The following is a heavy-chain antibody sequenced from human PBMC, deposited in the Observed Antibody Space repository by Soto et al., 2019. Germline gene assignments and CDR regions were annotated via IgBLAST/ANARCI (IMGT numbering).Heavy chain of an antibody. D-gene: IGHD6-13*01. J-gene: IGHJ6*03. CDR1: GFTFSRYW. CDR2: INSDGSST. CDR3: ALKHSSSWAYYYYYMDV. V-gene: IGHV3-74*01. Sequence: GALRLSCAASGFTFSRYWMHWVRQAPGKGLVWVSRINSDGSSTNYADSVKGRFTISRDNAKNTLYLQMNSLRAEDTAVYYCALKHSSSWAYYYYYMDVWGKGTTVTVSS.